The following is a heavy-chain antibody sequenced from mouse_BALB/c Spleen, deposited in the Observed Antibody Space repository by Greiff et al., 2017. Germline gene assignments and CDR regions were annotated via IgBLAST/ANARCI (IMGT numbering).Heavy chain of an antibody. CDR2: INPGSGGT. CDR3: ARSGDGYSVWFAY. Sequence: QVQLQQSGAELVRPGTSVKVSCKASGYAFTNYLIEWVKQRPGQGLEWIGVINPGSGGTNYNEKFKGKATLTADKSSSTAYMQLSSLTSDDSAVYFCARSGDGYSVWFAYWGQGTLVTVSA. D-gene: IGHD2-3*01. CDR1: GYAFTNYL. V-gene: IGHV1-54*01. J-gene: IGHJ3*01.